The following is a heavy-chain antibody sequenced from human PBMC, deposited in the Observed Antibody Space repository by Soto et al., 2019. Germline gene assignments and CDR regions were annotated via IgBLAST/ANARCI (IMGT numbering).Heavy chain of an antibody. J-gene: IGHJ6*02. CDR1: GFTFSNYG. Sequence: QVQLVESGGGVVQPGRSLRLSCAASGFTFSNYGMHWVRQAPGKGLEWVAVISYDGSNKYYVDSVKGRFSISRDNPKNTLYLQMNSLRAEDTAVYYCAKDDYGMDVWGQGTTVTVSS. V-gene: IGHV3-30*18. CDR3: AKDDYGMDV. CDR2: ISYDGSNK.